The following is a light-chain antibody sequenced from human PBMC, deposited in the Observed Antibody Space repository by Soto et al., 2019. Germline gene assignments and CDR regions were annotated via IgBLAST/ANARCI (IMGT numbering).Light chain of an antibody. V-gene: IGLV1-40*01. CDR1: SSNIGAGYD. CDR2: GNS. CDR3: QSYDSSLSGSVV. Sequence: QLVLTQPPSVSGAPGQRVTISCTGSSSNIGAGYDVHWYQQLPGTAPKLLIYGNSNRPSGVPDRFSGSKSGTSASLAITGLQALDEADYYCQSYDSSLSGSVVFGGGTKLTVL. J-gene: IGLJ2*01.